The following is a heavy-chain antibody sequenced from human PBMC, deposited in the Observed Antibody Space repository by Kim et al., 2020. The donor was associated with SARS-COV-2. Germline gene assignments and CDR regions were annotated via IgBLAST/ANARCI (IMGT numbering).Heavy chain of an antibody. Sequence: SETLSLTCTVSGYSISSAYYWAWVRQPPGKGLELIGSIRHSGSTYYNPSLKSRVTVSMDTSRNQFSLKLTSVTAADTAVYYCSRDGGLGSGTDVGFDLWG. D-gene: IGHD3-10*01. CDR3: SRDGGLGSGTDVGFDL. CDR1: GYSISSAYY. CDR2: IRHSGST. J-gene: IGHJ3*01. V-gene: IGHV4-38-2*02.